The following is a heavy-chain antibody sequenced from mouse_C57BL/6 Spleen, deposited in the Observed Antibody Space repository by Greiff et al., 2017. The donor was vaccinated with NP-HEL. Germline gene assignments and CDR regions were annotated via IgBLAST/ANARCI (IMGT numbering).Heavy chain of an antibody. D-gene: IGHD1-1*01. J-gene: IGHJ3*01. V-gene: IGHV1-64*01. Sequence: QVQLKRPGAELVKPGASVKLSCKASGYTFTSYWMHWVKQRPGQGLEWIGMIHPNSGSTNYNEKFKSKATLTVDKSSSTAYMQLSSLTSEDSAVYYCARKGDYGSSCAYWGQGTLVTVSA. CDR3: ARKGDYGSSCAY. CDR1: GYTFTSYW. CDR2: IHPNSGST.